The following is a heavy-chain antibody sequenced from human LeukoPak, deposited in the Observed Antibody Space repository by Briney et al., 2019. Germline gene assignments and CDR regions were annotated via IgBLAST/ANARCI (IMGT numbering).Heavy chain of an antibody. V-gene: IGHV3-7*01. D-gene: IGHD3-22*01. Sequence: GGSLRLSCAASGFTFSSYWMSWVRQAPGKGLEWVANIKQDGSEKYYVDSMKGRFTISRDNAKNSLYLQMNSLRAEDTAVYYCAKYYYDSSGYYGRTAYLDYWGQGTLVTVSS. CDR3: AKYYYDSSGYYGRTAYLDY. CDR2: IKQDGSEK. CDR1: GFTFSSYW. J-gene: IGHJ4*02.